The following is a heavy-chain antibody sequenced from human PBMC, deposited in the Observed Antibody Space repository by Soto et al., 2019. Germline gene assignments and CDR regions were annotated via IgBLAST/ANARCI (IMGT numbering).Heavy chain of an antibody. CDR1: GGSISSYY. V-gene: IGHV4-59*01. D-gene: IGHD4-17*01. CDR3: ARSYGDLRFDYWSGMDV. CDR2: IYYSGST. Sequence: SETLSLTCTVSGGSISSYYWSWIRQPPGKGLEWIGYIYYSGSTNYNPSLKSRVTISVDTSKNQFSLKLSSVTAADTAVYYCARSYGDLRFDYWSGMDVWGQGTTVTVSS. J-gene: IGHJ6*02.